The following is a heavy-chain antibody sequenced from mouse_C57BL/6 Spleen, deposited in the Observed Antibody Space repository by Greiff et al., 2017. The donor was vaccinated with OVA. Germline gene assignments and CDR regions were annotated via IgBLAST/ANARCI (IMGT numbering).Heavy chain of an antibody. Sequence: QVQLQQSGPELVKPGASVKISCKASGYAFSSSWMNWVKQRPGKGLEWIGRIYPGDGDTNYNGKFKGKATLTADKSSSTAYMQLSSLTSEDSAVYFCARLNDGYTYAMDYWGQGTSVTVSS. CDR2: IYPGDGDT. CDR1: GYAFSSSW. V-gene: IGHV1-82*01. CDR3: ARLNDGYTYAMDY. J-gene: IGHJ4*01. D-gene: IGHD2-3*01.